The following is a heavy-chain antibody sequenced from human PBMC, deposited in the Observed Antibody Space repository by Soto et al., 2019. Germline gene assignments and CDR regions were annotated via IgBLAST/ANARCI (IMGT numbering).Heavy chain of an antibody. Sequence: QVQLVESGGGVVQPGRSLRLSCAASGFTFSSYGMHWVRQAPGKGLEWVAVIWYDGSNKYYADSVKGRFTISRDNSKNTLYLQMNSLRAEDTAVYYCARDRSLWFWSTTYYGMDVWGQGTTVTVSS. V-gene: IGHV3-33*01. CDR1: GFTFSSYG. D-gene: IGHD3-10*01. CDR2: IWYDGSNK. CDR3: ARDRSLWFWSTTYYGMDV. J-gene: IGHJ6*02.